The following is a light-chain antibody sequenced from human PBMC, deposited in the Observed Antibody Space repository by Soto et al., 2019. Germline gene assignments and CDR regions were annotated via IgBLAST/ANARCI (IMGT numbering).Light chain of an antibody. J-gene: IGKJ1*01. V-gene: IGKV1-5*03. CDR3: QHYNSYSEA. CDR2: KAS. Sequence: DIQMTQSPSTLSGSVGDRVTITCRASQTISSSLAWYQQKPGKAPKLLIYKASTLKSGVPSMFSGSGSGTEFILTISSLQPDDFATYYCQHYNSYSEAFGQGTKVDIK. CDR1: QTISSS.